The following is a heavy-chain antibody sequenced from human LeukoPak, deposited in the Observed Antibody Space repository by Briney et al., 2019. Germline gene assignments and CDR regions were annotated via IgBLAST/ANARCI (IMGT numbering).Heavy chain of an antibody. D-gene: IGHD5-18*01. CDR2: IYYSGST. CDR3: ARDAYSYGSGGWFDP. V-gene: IGHV4-59*01. CDR1: GGSISSYY. Sequence: SETLSLTCTVSGGSISSYYWSWIRQPPGKGLEWIGYIYYSGSTNYNPSLKSRVTISVDTSKNQFSLKLSSVTAADTAVYYCARDAYSYGSGGWFDPWGQGTLVTVSS. J-gene: IGHJ5*02.